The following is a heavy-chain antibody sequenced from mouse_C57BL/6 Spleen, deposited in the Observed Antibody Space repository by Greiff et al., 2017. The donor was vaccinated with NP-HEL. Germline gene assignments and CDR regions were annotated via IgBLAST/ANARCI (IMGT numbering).Heavy chain of an antibody. CDR1: GYTFTSYW. D-gene: IGHD1-1*01. Sequence: QVQLQQPGAELVMPGASVKLSCKASGYTFTSYWMHWVKQRPGQGLEWIGEIDPSDSYTNYNQKFKGKSTLTVDKSSSTAYMQLSSLTSEDSAVYYCARRGSSYSAMDYWGQGTSVTVSS. J-gene: IGHJ4*01. V-gene: IGHV1-69*01. CDR3: ARRGSSYSAMDY. CDR2: IDPSDSYT.